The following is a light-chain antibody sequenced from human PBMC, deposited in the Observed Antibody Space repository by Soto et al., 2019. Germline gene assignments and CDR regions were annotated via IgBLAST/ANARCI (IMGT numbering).Light chain of an antibody. Sequence: IQRSPSPSKQSPTGEDGFAMSYRASDNIVHWVAWYQQKPGKAPKLLIYKAANLADEVPSRFAGSGSGTDFNLTISRLEPEDFAVYYCQQYGTSPRTSAQPVKV. CDR2: KAA. CDR3: QQYGTSPRT. J-gene: IGKJ1*01. V-gene: IGKV1-5*03. CDR1: DNIVHW.